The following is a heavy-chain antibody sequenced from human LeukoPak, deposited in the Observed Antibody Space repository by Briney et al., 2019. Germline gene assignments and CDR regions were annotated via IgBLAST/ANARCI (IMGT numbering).Heavy chain of an antibody. CDR2: ISAYNGNT. Sequence: ASVKVSCKASGYTFTSYGISWVRQAPGQGLEWMGWISAYNGNTNYAQKLQGRVTMTTDTSTSTAYMELRSLRSDDTAVYYCAKDPGSYYDILSAAWLNYYYMDVWGKGTTVTVSS. J-gene: IGHJ6*03. CDR3: AKDPGSYYDILSAAWLNYYYMDV. V-gene: IGHV1-18*01. D-gene: IGHD3-9*01. CDR1: GYTFTSYG.